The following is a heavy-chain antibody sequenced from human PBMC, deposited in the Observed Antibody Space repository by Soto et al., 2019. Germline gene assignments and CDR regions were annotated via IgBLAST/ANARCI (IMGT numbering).Heavy chain of an antibody. D-gene: IGHD6-13*01. CDR1: GYTFTSYA. J-gene: IGHJ4*02. CDR2: INAGNGNT. Sequence: QVPLVQSGAEVKKPGASVKVSCKASGYTFTSYAMHWVRQAPGQRLEWMGWINAGNGNTKYSQKFQGRVTITRDTSASTAYMELSRLRSEDTAVYYCARVVSSSRNFDYWGQGTLVTVSS. V-gene: IGHV1-3*01. CDR3: ARVVSSSRNFDY.